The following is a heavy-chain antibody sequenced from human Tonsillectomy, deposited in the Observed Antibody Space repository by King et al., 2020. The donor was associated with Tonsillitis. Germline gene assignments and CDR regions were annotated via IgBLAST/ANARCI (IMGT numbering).Heavy chain of an antibody. V-gene: IGHV3-48*01. CDR3: AGESPDTSADWGLDY. Sequence: QLVQSGGGLVQPGGSLRLSCAAAGFTFSSYSMNWVRQAPGKGLEWVSHISSSSNTIYYADSVKGRFTISRDNAKNSLYLQMNSLRAEDTAVYYCAGESPDTSADWGLDYWGQGTLVTVSS. CDR2: ISSSSNTI. CDR1: GFTFSSYS. D-gene: IGHD3-9*01. J-gene: IGHJ4*02.